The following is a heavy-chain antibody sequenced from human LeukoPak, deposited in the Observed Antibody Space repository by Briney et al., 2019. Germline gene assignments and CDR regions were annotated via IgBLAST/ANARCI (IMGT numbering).Heavy chain of an antibody. J-gene: IGHJ4*02. CDR1: GYTFTSYG. CDR3: ARDGVGYYYGSGSYSDY. V-gene: IGHV1-18*01. Sequence: ASVKVSCKASGYTFTSYGISWVRQAPGQGLEWMGWISAYNGNTNYAQKLQGRVTMTTDTSTSTAYMELRSLRSDDTAVYYCARDGVGYYYGSGSYSDYWGQGTLVTVSS. D-gene: IGHD3-10*01. CDR2: ISAYNGNT.